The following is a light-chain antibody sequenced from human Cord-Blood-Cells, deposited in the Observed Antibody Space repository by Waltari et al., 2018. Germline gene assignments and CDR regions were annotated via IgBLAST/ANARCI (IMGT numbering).Light chain of an antibody. V-gene: IGKV2-28*01. J-gene: IGKJ1*01. CDR2: LGS. CDR1: QSLLHSNGYNY. CDR3: MQALQTPRT. Sequence: DIVMTQSPLSLPVTPGEPASISCRASQSLLHSNGYNYLDWYLQKTGQSPQLLIYLGSNRASGVPDRFSGSGSGTDFTLKISRVEAVDVGVYYCMQALQTPRTFGQGTKVEIK.